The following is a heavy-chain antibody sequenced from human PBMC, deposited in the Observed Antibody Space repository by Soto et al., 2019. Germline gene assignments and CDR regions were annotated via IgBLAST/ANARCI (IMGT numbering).Heavy chain of an antibody. CDR1: GLTFSIYG. V-gene: IGHV3-33*01. J-gene: IGHJ4*02. D-gene: IGHD5-18*01. CDR2: MWYDGTNK. CDR3: ARGSGRGFNYLDY. Sequence: QVQLVESGGGVVQPGRSLRLSCAVSGLTFSIYGIHWVRQAPGKGLEWVALMWYDGTNKYYADSVKGRFTVTSENSRNTVYLQMDSLRAEDTAVYYCARGSGRGFNYLDYLGQGTLVTVSS.